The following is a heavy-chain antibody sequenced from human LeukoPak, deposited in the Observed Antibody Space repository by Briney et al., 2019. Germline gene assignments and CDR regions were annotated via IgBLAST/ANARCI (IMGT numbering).Heavy chain of an antibody. D-gene: IGHD6-13*01. CDR2: FYPEDGKT. CDR1: GYTLTELS. V-gene: IGHV1-24*01. CDR3: ATGYLVTAGLMDV. Sequence: ASVKGSCKVSGYTLTELSMFCVRQAPGKGLEWMGSFYPEDGKTVYAQKFQGRVTMTEDTSTDTAYMELSSLRSEDTAVYYCATGYLVTAGLMDVWGQGTTVTVSS. J-gene: IGHJ6*02.